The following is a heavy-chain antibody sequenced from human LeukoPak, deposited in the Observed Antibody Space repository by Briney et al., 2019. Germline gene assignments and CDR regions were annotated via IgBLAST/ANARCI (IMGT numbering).Heavy chain of an antibody. CDR1: GFTLSTYW. CDR3: ASLSGYSYGVDY. D-gene: IGHD5-18*01. Sequence: GGSLRLSCAASGFTLSTYWMHWVRQAPGKGLVWVSRINSDGSSTSYADSVKGRFTISRDNAKNTLYLQMNSLRAEDTAVYYCASLSGYSYGVDYWGQGTLVTVSS. V-gene: IGHV3-74*01. CDR2: INSDGSST. J-gene: IGHJ4*02.